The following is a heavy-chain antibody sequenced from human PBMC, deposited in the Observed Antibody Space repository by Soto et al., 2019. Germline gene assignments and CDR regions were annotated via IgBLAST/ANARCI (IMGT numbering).Heavy chain of an antibody. CDR2: IANDGRTK. CDR1: GCTFRDYG. D-gene: IGHD3-3*01. CDR3: AKDLIAKVFAVVSGYYHGLDV. J-gene: IGHJ6*02. Sequence: GGSLRLSCAASGCTFRDYGVHWVRQAPDKGLERVAFIANDGRTKYYVDSVRVRFTISIDNSNITMFLQMNSLRGDDTAVYYCAKDLIAKVFAVVSGYYHGLDVWGLGTAVTVSS. V-gene: IGHV3-30*18.